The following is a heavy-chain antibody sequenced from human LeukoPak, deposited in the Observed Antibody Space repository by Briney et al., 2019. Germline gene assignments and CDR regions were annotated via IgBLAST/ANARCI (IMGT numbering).Heavy chain of an antibody. Sequence: PAASVKVSCKASGYTFTSYDINWVRQAPGQGLEWMGWMNPNSGNTGYARKFQGRVTMTRNTSISTAYMGLSSLRSEDTAVYYCARGKPILEPNWFDPWGQGTLVTVSS. V-gene: IGHV1-8*01. D-gene: IGHD5-24*01. CDR1: GYTFTSYD. CDR2: MNPNSGNT. CDR3: ARGKPILEPNWFDP. J-gene: IGHJ5*02.